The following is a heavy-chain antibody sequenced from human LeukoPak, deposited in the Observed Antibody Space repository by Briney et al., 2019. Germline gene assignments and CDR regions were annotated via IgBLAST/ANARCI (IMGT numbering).Heavy chain of an antibody. CDR3: GRDPYSARFPVGSWFDP. D-gene: IGHD2-21*01. Sequence: GGSLRLSCAASGFTVSSNYMSWVRQAPGKGLEWVSAISGSGGSTYYADSVKGRFTISRDNSKNTLYLQINSLRAEDTAVYYCGRDPYSARFPVGSWFDPWGQGTLVTVSS. J-gene: IGHJ5*02. V-gene: IGHV3-23*01. CDR2: ISGSGGST. CDR1: GFTVSSNY.